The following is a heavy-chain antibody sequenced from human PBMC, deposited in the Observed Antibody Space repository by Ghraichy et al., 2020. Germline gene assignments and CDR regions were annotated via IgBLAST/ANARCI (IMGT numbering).Heavy chain of an antibody. Sequence: SETLSLTCAVYGESFSGYYWSWIRQPPGKGLEWIGEINHSGSTNYNPSLKSRVTISGDMSKNQFSLKLSSVTAADTAVYYCARGPRRGWFDPWGQGTLVTVSS. CDR2: INHSGST. J-gene: IGHJ5*02. CDR1: GESFSGYY. V-gene: IGHV4-34*01. D-gene: IGHD5-24*01. CDR3: ARGPRRGWFDP.